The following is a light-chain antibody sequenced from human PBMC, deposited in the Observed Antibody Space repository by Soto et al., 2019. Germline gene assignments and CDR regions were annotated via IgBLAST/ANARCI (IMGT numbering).Light chain of an antibody. J-gene: IGLJ2*01. Sequence: QPVLTQPPSASGTPGQRVTISCSGGSSNVGSNSVNWYQQLPGTAPKLLIYSNNQRPSGVPDRFSGSKSGTSASLAISGLQSEDEADYYCAAWDDSLNGSVVFGGGTKLTVL. V-gene: IGLV1-44*01. CDR1: SSNVGSNS. CDR2: SNN. CDR3: AAWDDSLNGSVV.